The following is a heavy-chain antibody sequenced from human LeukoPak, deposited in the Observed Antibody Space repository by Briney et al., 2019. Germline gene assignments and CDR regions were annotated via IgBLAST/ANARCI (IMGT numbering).Heavy chain of an antibody. V-gene: IGHV3-7*01. CDR3: ARDWKVGATFEIQGPIDY. D-gene: IGHD1-26*01. J-gene: IGHJ4*02. CDR1: GFTFISYS. CDR2: IKQDGSEK. Sequence: PGGSLRLSCSVSGFTFISYSMTWVRQAPGKGLEWVANIKQDGSEKYYVDSVMGRFTISRDNAKNSLYLQLNSLRVEDTAVYYCARDWKVGATFEIQGPIDYWGQGTLVTVSS.